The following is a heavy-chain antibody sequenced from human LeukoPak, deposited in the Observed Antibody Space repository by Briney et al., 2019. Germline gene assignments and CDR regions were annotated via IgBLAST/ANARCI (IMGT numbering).Heavy chain of an antibody. CDR1: GYTFTTYG. V-gene: IGHV1-18*01. CDR3: ARDYSEYSSSSGLSHAFDI. J-gene: IGHJ3*02. CDR2: ISAYNGNT. Sequence: ASVKVSCKASGYTFTTYGISWVRQAPGQGLEWMGWISAYNGNTNYAQKLQGRVTMTTDTSTSTAYMELRSLRSDDTAVYYCARDYSEYSSSSGLSHAFDIWGQGTMVTVSS. D-gene: IGHD6-13*01.